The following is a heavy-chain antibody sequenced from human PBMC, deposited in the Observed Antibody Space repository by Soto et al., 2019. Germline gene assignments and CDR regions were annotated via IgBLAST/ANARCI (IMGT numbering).Heavy chain of an antibody. CDR1: GYSFTTYW. Sequence: PGQSLKISCKGFGYSFTTYWIGWVRQMPGGGLEWMGIIYSGHSEIRYSPSFQGHVTISADKSISTAYLQCGSLKASDTATYYCARRGSYETFDIWGQGTMVTVSS. D-gene: IGHD1-26*01. J-gene: IGHJ3*02. CDR2: IYSGHSEI. CDR3: ARRGSYETFDI. V-gene: IGHV5-51*01.